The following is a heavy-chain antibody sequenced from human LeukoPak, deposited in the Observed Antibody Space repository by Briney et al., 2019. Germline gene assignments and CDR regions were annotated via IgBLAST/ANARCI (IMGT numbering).Heavy chain of an antibody. J-gene: IGHJ5*02. CDR1: GFTFSSYA. CDR2: ISYDGSNK. D-gene: IGHD6-13*01. V-gene: IGHV3-30*04. CDR3: ARENRLLGSSRAFDP. Sequence: GGSLRLSCAASGFTFSSYAMHWVRQAPGKGLEWVAVISYDGSNKYYADSVMGRFTISRDNSKNTLYLQMNSLRAEGTAVYYCARENRLLGSSRAFDPWGQGTLVTVSS.